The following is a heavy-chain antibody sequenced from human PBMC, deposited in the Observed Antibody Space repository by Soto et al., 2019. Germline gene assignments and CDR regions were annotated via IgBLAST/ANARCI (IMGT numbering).Heavy chain of an antibody. V-gene: IGHV4-31*03. CDR3: ARSVFP. Sequence: QVQLQESGPGLVKPSQTLSLTCTVSGGSISSGGYYWNLVRQHPGKGLEWIGYIYYSGSTYYTPSLKSRLTLSLDTSKNQFSLKLSSVTAADTAVYYCARSVFPWGRGTLVTVSS. CDR2: IYYSGST. D-gene: IGHD2-8*01. J-gene: IGHJ5*02. CDR1: GGSISSGGYY.